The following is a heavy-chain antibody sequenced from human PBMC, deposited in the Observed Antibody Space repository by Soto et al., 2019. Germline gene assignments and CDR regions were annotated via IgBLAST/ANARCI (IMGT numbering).Heavy chain of an antibody. V-gene: IGHV1-2*04. CDR3: ARADSSGWYSSDAFDI. CDR1: GYTFTGYY. Sequence: ASVKVSCKASGYTFTGYYMRWVRQAPGQGLEWMGWINPNSGGTNYAQKFQGWVTMTRDTSISTAYMELSRLRSDDTAVYYCARADSSGWYSSDAFDIWGQGTMVTVS. D-gene: IGHD6-19*01. CDR2: INPNSGGT. J-gene: IGHJ3*02.